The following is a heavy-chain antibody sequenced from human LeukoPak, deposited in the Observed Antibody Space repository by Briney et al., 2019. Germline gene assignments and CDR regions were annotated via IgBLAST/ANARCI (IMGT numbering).Heavy chain of an antibody. CDR1: GGSFSGYY. J-gene: IGHJ4*02. CDR2: INHSGST. V-gene: IGHV4-34*01. D-gene: IGHD6-19*01. CDR3: ARVSSGWYERSYYFDY. Sequence: SETLSLTCAVYGGSFSGYYWSWIRQPPGKGLEWIGEINHSGSTNYNPSLKSRVTISVDTSKNQFSLKLSSVTAADTAVYYCARVSSGWYERSYYFDYWGQGTLVTVSS.